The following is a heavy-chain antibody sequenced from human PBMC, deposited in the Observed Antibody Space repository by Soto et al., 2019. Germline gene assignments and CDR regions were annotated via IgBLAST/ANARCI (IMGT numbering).Heavy chain of an antibody. CDR2: TYYRSKWYN. V-gene: IGHV6-1*01. D-gene: IGHD2-2*01. CDR1: GDSVSSNSAA. Sequence: SQTLSLTCVISGDSVSSNSAAWNWIRQSPSRGLEWLGRTYYRSKWYNDYAVSVKSRITINPDTSKNQFSLQLNSVTPEDTAVYYCARDQIVLVPAAMGYYYYGMDVWGQGTTVTVSS. J-gene: IGHJ6*02. CDR3: ARDQIVLVPAAMGYYYYGMDV.